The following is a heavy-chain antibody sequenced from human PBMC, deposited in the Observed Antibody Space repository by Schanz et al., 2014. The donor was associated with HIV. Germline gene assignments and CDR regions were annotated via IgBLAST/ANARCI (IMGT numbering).Heavy chain of an antibody. Sequence: EVQLVESGGGLVKPGGSLRLSCAASTFTFNNYDMGWVRQAPGKGLEWVSGISGNGGSTYHADSVKGRFTISRDNSKNTLYLQMNSLRAEDTAVYYCTKEVPPDVRGQGTTVTVSS. D-gene: IGHD1-1*01. J-gene: IGHJ6*02. V-gene: IGHV3-23*04. CDR2: ISGNGGST. CDR3: TKEVPPDV. CDR1: TFTFNNYD.